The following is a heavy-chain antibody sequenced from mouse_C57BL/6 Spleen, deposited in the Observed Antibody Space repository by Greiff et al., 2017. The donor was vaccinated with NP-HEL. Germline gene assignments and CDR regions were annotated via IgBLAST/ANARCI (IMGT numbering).Heavy chain of an antibody. V-gene: IGHV1-50*01. D-gene: IGHD2-4*01. CDR2: IDPSDSYT. J-gene: IGHJ3*01. Sequence: QVQLQQPGAELVKPGASVKLSCKASGYTFTSYWMQWVKQRPGQGLEWIGEIDPSDSYTNYNQKFKGKATLTVDTSSSTAYMQLSSLTSEDSAVYYCARGMIRRAWFAYWGQGTLVTVSA. CDR3: ARGMIRRAWFAY. CDR1: GYTFTSYW.